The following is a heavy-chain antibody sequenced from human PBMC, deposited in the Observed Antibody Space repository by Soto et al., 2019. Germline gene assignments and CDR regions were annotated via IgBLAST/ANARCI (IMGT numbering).Heavy chain of an antibody. CDR3: ARVALAQSYGSGSDD. D-gene: IGHD3-10*01. J-gene: IGHJ4*02. CDR2: ISSSSSTI. Sequence: GGSLRLSCAASGFTFSSYSMNWVRQAPGKGLEWVSYISSSSSTIYYADSVKGRFTISRDNAKNSLYLQMNSLRAEDTAVYFCARVALAQSYGSGSDDWGQGTLVTVSS. V-gene: IGHV3-48*01. CDR1: GFTFSSYS.